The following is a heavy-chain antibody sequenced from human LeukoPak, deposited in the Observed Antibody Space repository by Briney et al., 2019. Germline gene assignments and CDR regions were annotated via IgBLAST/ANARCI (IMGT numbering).Heavy chain of an antibody. V-gene: IGHV3-30-3*01. Sequence: PGGSLRLSCAASGFTFSSYAMHWVRQAPGKGLEWVAVISYDGSNKYYADSVKGRFTISRDNSKNTLYLQMNSLRAEDTAVYYCARVGSSSSLGFDYWGQGTLVTVSS. D-gene: IGHD6-6*01. CDR1: GFTFSSYA. CDR3: ARVGSSSSLGFDY. J-gene: IGHJ4*02. CDR2: ISYDGSNK.